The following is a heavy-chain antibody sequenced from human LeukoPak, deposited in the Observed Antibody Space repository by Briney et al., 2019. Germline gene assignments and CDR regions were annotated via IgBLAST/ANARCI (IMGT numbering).Heavy chain of an antibody. CDR3: ARVLDGKDAFDI. D-gene: IGHD1-26*01. CDR2: IIPIFGIA. J-gene: IGHJ3*02. CDR1: GGTFSSYA. V-gene: IGHV1-69*04. Sequence: SVKVSCKASGGTFSSYAISWVRQAPGQGLEWMGRIIPIFGIANYAQKFQGRVTITADKSTSTAYMELSSLRSEDTAVYYCARVLDGKDAFDIWGQGTTVTVSS.